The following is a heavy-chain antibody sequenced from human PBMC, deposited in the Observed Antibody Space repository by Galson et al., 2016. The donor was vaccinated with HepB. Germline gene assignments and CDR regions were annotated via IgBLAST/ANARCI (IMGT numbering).Heavy chain of an antibody. V-gene: IGHV3-7*01. D-gene: IGHD5-24*01. CDR3: ARDNGYKIDY. Sequence: SLRLSCAASGFIFKDYMMGWVRQAPEKGLEWVANIRIDGTVVHYVDSVKGRFTISRDNAKNSLLLNMSSLRGEDTAVYYCARDNGYKIDYWGQGTLVTVSS. J-gene: IGHJ4*02. CDR1: GFIFKDYM. CDR2: IRIDGTVV.